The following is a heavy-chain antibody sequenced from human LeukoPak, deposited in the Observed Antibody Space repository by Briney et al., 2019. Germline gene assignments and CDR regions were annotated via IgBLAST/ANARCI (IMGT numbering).Heavy chain of an antibody. CDR3: VKDFGRVRGTPDS. Sequence: VGSLRLSCSASGFVFSTYTMYWVRQAPGPGPEYVSTISGSGNGFSIYYADSVKGRFTISRDDSKSTLYLQMNGLRSEDTAVYYCVKDFGRVRGTPDSWGQGTLVTVSS. CDR2: ISGSGNGFSI. J-gene: IGHJ4*02. V-gene: IGHV3-64D*06. D-gene: IGHD3-16*01. CDR1: GFVFSTYT.